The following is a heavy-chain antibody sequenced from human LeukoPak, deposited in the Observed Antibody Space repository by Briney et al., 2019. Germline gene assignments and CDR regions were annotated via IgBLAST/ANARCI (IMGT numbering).Heavy chain of an antibody. CDR2: IYYTGTT. CDR3: AREKIYTIVPATTPFDF. V-gene: IGHV4-59*12. D-gene: IGHD2-2*01. CDR1: GGSISNYY. J-gene: IGHJ4*02. Sequence: SETLSLTCFVSGGSISNYYWSWVRQPPGKGLEWIGYIYYTGTTNYNPSLKSRVTISVDTSKNQFSLNLSSVTAADTAVYYCAREKIYTIVPATTPFDFWGQGTLVTVSS.